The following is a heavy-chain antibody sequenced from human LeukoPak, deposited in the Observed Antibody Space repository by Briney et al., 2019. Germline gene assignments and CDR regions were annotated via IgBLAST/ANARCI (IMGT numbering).Heavy chain of an antibody. CDR2: IYTSGST. D-gene: IGHD3-10*01. CDR3: AREIGGTMVRGVILTDAFDI. CDR1: SGSISTSNYY. J-gene: IGHJ3*02. Sequence: SETLSLTCTVSSGSISTSNYYWSWIRQPAGKGLEWIGRIYTSGSTNYNPSLKSRVTMSVDTSKNQFSLKLSSVTAADTAVYYCAREIGGTMVRGVILTDAFDIRGQGTMVTVSS. V-gene: IGHV4-61*02.